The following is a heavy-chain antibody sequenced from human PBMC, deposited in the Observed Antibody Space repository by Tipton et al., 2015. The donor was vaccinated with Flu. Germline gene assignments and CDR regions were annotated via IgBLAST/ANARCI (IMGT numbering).Heavy chain of an antibody. CDR1: GGSFSGYY. CDR2: ITHSGST. Sequence: TLSLTCAVYGGSFSGYYWSWIRQPPGKGLEWIGEITHSGSTTYNPSLKSRVTVSLGKSKNQFSLKLTSVTAADTAVYYCARGGGGYSPWGQGTLVTVSS. D-gene: IGHD3-22*01. CDR3: ARGGGGYSP. V-gene: IGHV4-34*01. J-gene: IGHJ5*02.